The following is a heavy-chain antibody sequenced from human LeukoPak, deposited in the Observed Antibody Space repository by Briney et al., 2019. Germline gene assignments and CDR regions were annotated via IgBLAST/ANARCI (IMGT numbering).Heavy chain of an antibody. Sequence: ASVKVSCKASGYTFTSYDINWVRQATGQGLEWMGWMNPNSGNTGYAQKFQGRVTMTRNTSISTAYMELSSLRSEDTAVYYCARAGSSWYALDYWGQGTLVTVSS. CDR1: GYTFTSYD. CDR3: ARAGSSWYALDY. V-gene: IGHV1-8*01. J-gene: IGHJ4*02. CDR2: MNPNSGNT. D-gene: IGHD6-13*01.